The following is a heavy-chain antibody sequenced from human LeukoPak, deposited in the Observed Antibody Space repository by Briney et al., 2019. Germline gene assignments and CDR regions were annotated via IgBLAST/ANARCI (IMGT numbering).Heavy chain of an antibody. CDR1: GGSVSSGPHY. Sequence: SETLSLICTVSGGSVSSGPHYWSWIWQPPGKGLEWIAYIHYSGSTKYNPSLKSRLTISLDTSKNQFSLHLTSVTAADTAVYFCARTWDYWGQGTLVTVSS. CDR3: ARTWDY. CDR2: IHYSGST. V-gene: IGHV4-61*01. J-gene: IGHJ4*02.